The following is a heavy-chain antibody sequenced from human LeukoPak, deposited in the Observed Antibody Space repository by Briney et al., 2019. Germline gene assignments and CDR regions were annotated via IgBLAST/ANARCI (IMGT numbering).Heavy chain of an antibody. CDR1: GFTFSIYC. CDR3: AISATARGGFDF. CDR2: IKQEGSEK. V-gene: IGHV3-7*01. D-gene: IGHD6-25*01. J-gene: IGHJ4*02. Sequence: PGGSLRLSCAASGFTFSIYCMSWVRQAPGKGLEWVANIKQEGSEKYYVDSVKGRFTISRDNAKNSLFLQMNSLRAEDTAVYFCAISATARGGFDFWGQGTLVTVSS.